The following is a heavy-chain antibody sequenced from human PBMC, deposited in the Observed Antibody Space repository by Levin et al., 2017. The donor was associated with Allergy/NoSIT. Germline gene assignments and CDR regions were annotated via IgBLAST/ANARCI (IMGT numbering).Heavy chain of an antibody. CDR1: GFTFRSYS. Sequence: QSGGSLRLSCAASGFTFRSYSMHWVRQAPGKGLVWVSHIDADGKSTTYADSVKGRFTISRDNAKNTLYLQMNSLRAEDTAVFYCAKYAGTYHFDFWGQGTLVTVSS. CDR2: IDADGKST. CDR3: AKYAGTYHFDF. V-gene: IGHV3-74*01. D-gene: IGHD1-26*01. J-gene: IGHJ4*02.